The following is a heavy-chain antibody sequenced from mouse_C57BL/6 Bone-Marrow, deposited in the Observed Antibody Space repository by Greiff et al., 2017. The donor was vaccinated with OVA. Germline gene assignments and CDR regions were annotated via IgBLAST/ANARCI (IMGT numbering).Heavy chain of an antibody. V-gene: IGHV5-6*01. D-gene: IGHD1-1*01. Sequence: EVQVVESGGDLVKPGGSLKLSCAASGFTFSSYGMSWVRQTPDKRLEWVATISSGGSYTYYPDSVKGRFTISRDNAKNTLYLQMSSLKCEDTAMYYCARNLLLAYWGQGTLVTVSA. CDR2: ISSGGSYT. J-gene: IGHJ3*01. CDR1: GFTFSSYG. CDR3: ARNLLLAY.